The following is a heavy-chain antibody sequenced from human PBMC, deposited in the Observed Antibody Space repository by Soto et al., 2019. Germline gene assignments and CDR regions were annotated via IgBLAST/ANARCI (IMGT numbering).Heavy chain of an antibody. CDR2: IKGDGIST. CDR3: ARGAMGNSYSDD. CDR1: GFTFSSDW. V-gene: IGHV3-74*01. J-gene: IGHJ4*02. Sequence: EVQLVESGGGLVQSGGSLRLSCAASGFTFSSDWMHWVRQAPGKGLVWVSRIKGDGISTNYADSVKGRFTISRDNAKDTVFLQMNGLSAADTAVYYCARGAMGNSYSDDWGQRTLVTVSS. D-gene: IGHD3-10*01.